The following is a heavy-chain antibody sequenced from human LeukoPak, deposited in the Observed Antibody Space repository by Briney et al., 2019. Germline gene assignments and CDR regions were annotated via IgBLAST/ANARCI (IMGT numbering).Heavy chain of an antibody. CDR1: GFTFSSYW. J-gene: IGHJ4*02. Sequence: GGSLRLSCAASGFTFSSYWMSWVRQAPGKGLEWVANIKQDGSEKYYVDSVKGRFTISRDNANNSLSLQMNSQRAEDTAVYYCARESKGRSKIDYWGQGTLVTVSS. CDR2: IKQDGSEK. CDR3: ARESKGRSKIDY. V-gene: IGHV3-7*01. D-gene: IGHD4-17*01.